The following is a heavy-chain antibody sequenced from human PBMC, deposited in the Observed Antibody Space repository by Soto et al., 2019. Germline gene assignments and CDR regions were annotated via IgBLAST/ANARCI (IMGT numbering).Heavy chain of an antibody. V-gene: IGHV3-48*02. CDR1: GFTFSTYS. CDR3: AREARGFDY. CDR2: ISSTGSTT. Sequence: GGSLRLSCAASGFTFSTYSMNWVRQAPGKGLEWISYISSTGSTTYYADSVKGRFTTSRDNAKNSLFLQMNSLRDEDTAVYYCAREARGFDYWGQGTLVTVSS. D-gene: IGHD3-10*01. J-gene: IGHJ4*02.